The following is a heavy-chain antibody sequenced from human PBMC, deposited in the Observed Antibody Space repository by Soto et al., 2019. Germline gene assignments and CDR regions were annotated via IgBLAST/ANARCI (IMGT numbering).Heavy chain of an antibody. Sequence: EVQLVESGGGLVQPGGSLKLSCAASGFTFSGSAMHWVRQASGKGLEWAGRIRSKANSYATAYAASVKGRFTISRDDSKNTAYLQMNSLKTEDTAVYYCTRHWDYYDSSGYTNYNWFDPWGQGTLVTVSS. CDR1: GFTFSGSA. J-gene: IGHJ5*02. CDR3: TRHWDYYDSSGYTNYNWFDP. CDR2: IRSKANSYAT. D-gene: IGHD3-22*01. V-gene: IGHV3-73*02.